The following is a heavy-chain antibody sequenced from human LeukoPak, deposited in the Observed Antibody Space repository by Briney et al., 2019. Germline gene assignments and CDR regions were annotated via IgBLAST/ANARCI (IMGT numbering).Heavy chain of an antibody. D-gene: IGHD4-17*01. Sequence: GGSLRLSCAASGFTFSSYAMSWVRQAPGKGLEWVSAISGSGGSTYYADSVKGRFTIPRDNSKNTLYLQMNSLRAEDTAVYYCAKVGTTVTTFAWFDPWGQGTLVTVSS. V-gene: IGHV3-23*01. CDR3: AKVGTTVTTFAWFDP. CDR2: ISGSGGST. J-gene: IGHJ5*02. CDR1: GFTFSSYA.